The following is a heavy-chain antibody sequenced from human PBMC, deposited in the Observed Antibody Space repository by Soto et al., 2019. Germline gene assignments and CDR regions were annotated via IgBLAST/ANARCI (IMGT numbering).Heavy chain of an antibody. J-gene: IGHJ5*01. D-gene: IGHD4-4*01. Sequence: SSETLSLTCTVSGGSISTTSYYWGWIRQPPGKGLEWIGNIYYSGSTYYNPSLTSRVTISVDTSKNQFSLRLSSVTATDTAVYFCARLVTTVTTFDFWGQGTLVTVSS. CDR3: ARLVTTVTTFDF. CDR1: GGSISTTSYY. V-gene: IGHV4-39*01. CDR2: IYYSGST.